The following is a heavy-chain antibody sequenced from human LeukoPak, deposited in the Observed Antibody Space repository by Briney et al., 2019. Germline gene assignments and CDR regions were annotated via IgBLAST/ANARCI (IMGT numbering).Heavy chain of an antibody. J-gene: IGHJ4*02. Sequence: PGGSLRLSCAASGFTFSMNWMYWVRQAPGKGLVWVSRINIDGSSTSYADSVKGRFTISRDNAKNTLYLQMNSLRAEDTAVYYCASGSGSYFPGYWGQGTLVTVSS. D-gene: IGHD3-10*01. CDR3: ASGSGSYFPGY. V-gene: IGHV3-74*01. CDR2: INIDGSST. CDR1: GFTFSMNW.